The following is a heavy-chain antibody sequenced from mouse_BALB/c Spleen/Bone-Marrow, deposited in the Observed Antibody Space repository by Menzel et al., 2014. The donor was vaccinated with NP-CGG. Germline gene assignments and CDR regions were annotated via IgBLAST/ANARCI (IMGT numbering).Heavy chain of an antibody. CDR1: GYAFSNYW. CDR2: IYPGDGDT. D-gene: IGHD2-3*01. J-gene: IGHJ2*01. Sequence: VQLQQSGADLVRPGSSVKISCEASGYAFSNYWMNWVKQRPGQGLEWIGQIYPGDGDTNYNGKFKGKATLTADKSSSTAYMQLSSLTSEDSAVYFCARCDGYSYYFDYWGQGTTLTVSS. V-gene: IGHV1-80*01. CDR3: ARCDGYSYYFDY.